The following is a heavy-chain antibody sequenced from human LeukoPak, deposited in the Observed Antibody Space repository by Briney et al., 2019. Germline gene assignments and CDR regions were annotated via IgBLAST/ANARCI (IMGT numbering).Heavy chain of an antibody. V-gene: IGHV1-3*04. J-gene: IGHJ1*01. CDR1: GYTFTNYG. Sequence: ASVKVSCKTSGYTFTNYGMHWVRQAPRQSLEWMGWINTGNGNTKSSQKFQDRVTLSRDTSASTAYMELNSQSSEDTAVYYCARVPLHDASGHYYSHWGQGTLVTVSS. CDR2: INTGNGNT. D-gene: IGHD3-22*01. CDR3: ARVPLHDASGHYYSH.